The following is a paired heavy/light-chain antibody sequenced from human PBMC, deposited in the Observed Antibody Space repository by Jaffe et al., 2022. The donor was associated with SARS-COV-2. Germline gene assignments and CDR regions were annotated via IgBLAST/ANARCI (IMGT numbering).Heavy chain of an antibody. Sequence: QVQLVQSGAEVEKPGASVKVSCQASGYTFTSYAVHWLRQAPGQRLEWMGWINAGNGNTKYSQKFQGRVTITRDTSASTAYMELSSLRSEDTAVYYCARDARGCSGANCFGWSDPWGQGTPVTVSS. D-gene: IGHD2-15*01. CDR1: GYTFTSYA. J-gene: IGHJ5*02. CDR3: ARDARGCSGANCFGWSDP. CDR2: INAGNGNT. V-gene: IGHV1-3*01.
Light chain of an antibody. V-gene: IGKV4-1*01. CDR2: WAS. CDR1: QSVLYSSNNKNY. CDR3: QQYYSSPLA. Sequence: DIVVTQSPDSLAVSLGERATINCKSSQSVLYSSNNKNYLAWYQQKPGQPPKLLIYWASTRESGVPDRFSGSGSGTDFTLTISSLQAEDVALYYCQQYYSSPLAFGGGTKVEIK. J-gene: IGKJ4*01.